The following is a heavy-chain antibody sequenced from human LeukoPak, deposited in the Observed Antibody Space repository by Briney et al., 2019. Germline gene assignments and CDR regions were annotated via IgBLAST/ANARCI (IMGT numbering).Heavy chain of an antibody. D-gene: IGHD6-13*01. CDR1: GDSVSSNSVT. V-gene: IGHV6-1*01. J-gene: IGHJ4*02. CDR2: TYYRAKWYN. CDR3: ARGSISWSFDS. Sequence: SQTLSVTCAISGDSVSSNSVTWNWIRQSPSRALEWLGGTYYRAKWYNDYGVSVKRRITLNPDTSKNKCSLRLNSVAPEDTAVYYCARGSISWSFDSWGKGTLVTVSS.